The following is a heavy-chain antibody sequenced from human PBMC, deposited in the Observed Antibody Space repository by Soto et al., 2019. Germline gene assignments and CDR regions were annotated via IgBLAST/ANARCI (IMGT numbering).Heavy chain of an antibody. CDR2: INHSGST. CDR1: GGSFSGYY. Sequence: SETLSLTCAVYGGSFSGYYWSWIRQPPGKGLEWIGEINHSGSTNYNPSLKSRVTISVDTSKNQFSLKLSSVTAADTAVYYCARGGSGRGYYYYYYGMDVWGQGTTVTVSS. J-gene: IGHJ6*02. CDR3: ARGGSGRGYYYYYYGMDV. V-gene: IGHV4-34*01. D-gene: IGHD3-10*01.